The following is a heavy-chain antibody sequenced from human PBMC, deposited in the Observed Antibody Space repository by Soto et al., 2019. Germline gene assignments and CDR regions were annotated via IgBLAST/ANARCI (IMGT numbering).Heavy chain of an antibody. V-gene: IGHV3-33*01. CDR2: IWYDGSDR. CDR1: GFSFSTHG. J-gene: IGHJ4*02. Sequence: QVHLVESGGGVVQPGRSLRLSCAAEGFSFSTHGMHWVRQAPGKGLEWVSFIWYDGSDRNYADSVKGRFTISRDNFKNTLYLQMNNLRAEDTAVYYCAREVEMTTVADFWGQGTLVTVSS. CDR3: AREVEMTTVADF. D-gene: IGHD4-4*01.